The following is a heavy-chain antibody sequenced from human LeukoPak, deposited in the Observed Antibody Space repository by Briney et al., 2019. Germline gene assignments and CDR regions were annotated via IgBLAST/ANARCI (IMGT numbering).Heavy chain of an antibody. V-gene: IGHV1-69*02. CDR1: GGTFSSYT. CDR3: ARGHQPPYYGMDV. D-gene: IGHD1-14*01. Sequence: SVKVSCKASGGTFSSYTISWVGQAPGQGLEGMGRIIPILGIANYAQKFQGRVTITADKSTSTAYMELSSLRSEDTAVFYCARGHQPPYYGMDVWGQGTTVTVSS. J-gene: IGHJ6*02. CDR2: IIPILGIA.